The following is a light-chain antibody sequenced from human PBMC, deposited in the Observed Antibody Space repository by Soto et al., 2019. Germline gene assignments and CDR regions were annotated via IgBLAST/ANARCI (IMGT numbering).Light chain of an antibody. CDR2: DAS. V-gene: IGKV1-5*01. Sequence: DIQMTQSPSTLSASVGDRVTITCRASQSISSWLAWYQQKPGKAPKLLIYDASSLESGFSSRSSGSGSDTEFTLTINNLQPDDFEHHHRQQYNRYSLTFGGGTKVEIK. J-gene: IGKJ4*01. CDR1: QSISSW. CDR3: QQYNRYSLT.